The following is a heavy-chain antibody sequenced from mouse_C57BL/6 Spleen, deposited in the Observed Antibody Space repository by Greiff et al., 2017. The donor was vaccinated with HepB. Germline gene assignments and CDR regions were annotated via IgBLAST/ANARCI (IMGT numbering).Heavy chain of an antibody. CDR1: GYTFTSYW. J-gene: IGHJ4*01. V-gene: IGHV1-52*01. CDR3: AITGYYAMDY. Sequence: QVQLKQPGAELVRPGSSVKLSCKASGYTFTSYWMHWVKQRPIQGLEWIGNIDPSDSETHYNQKFKDKATLTVDKSSSTAYMQLSSLTSEDSAVYYCAITGYYAMDYWGQGTSVTVSS. D-gene: IGHD4-1*01. CDR2: IDPSDSET.